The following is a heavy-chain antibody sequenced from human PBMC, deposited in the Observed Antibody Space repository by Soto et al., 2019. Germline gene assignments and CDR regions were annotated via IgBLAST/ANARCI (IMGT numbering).Heavy chain of an antibody. CDR2: LTNDGGYT. J-gene: IGHJ3*01. CDR1: GFTFSGHY. D-gene: IGHD5-18*01. Sequence: GGSLRLSCKASGFTFSGHYMNWIRQAPGKGLEWLAYLTNDGGYTYYADSVRGRFTIWRDNAKDSLYLQINDLRADDTGVYYCAKDRRDHNTRTDAFGVWGQGTTVTVSS. CDR3: AKDRRDHNTRTDAFGV. V-gene: IGHV3-11*01.